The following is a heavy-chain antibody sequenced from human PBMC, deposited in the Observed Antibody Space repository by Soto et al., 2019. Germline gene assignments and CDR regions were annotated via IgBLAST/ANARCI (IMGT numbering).Heavy chain of an antibody. J-gene: IGHJ5*02. CDR1: GFPFNTYA. V-gene: IGHV3-23*01. CDR2: ISGSGGST. CDR3: AKEPRAIVVVPAAMFSGNWFDP. Sequence: GGSLRLSCEASGFPFNTYAMTWFRQVPGMGLEWVSISGSGGSTYYADSVKGRFTISRDNSKNTLYLQMNSLRAEDTAVYYCAKEPRAIVVVPAAMFSGNWFDPWGQGTLVTVSS. D-gene: IGHD2-2*01.